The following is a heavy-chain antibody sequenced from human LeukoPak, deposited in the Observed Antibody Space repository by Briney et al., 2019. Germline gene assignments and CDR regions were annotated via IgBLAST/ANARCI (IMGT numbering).Heavy chain of an antibody. Sequence: PGGSLRLSCAAFGFTFSSYWMSWVRQAPGKGLEWVANIKQDGSGRYYVDSVKGRFTISRGNAKNSLYLQMNSLRAEDTAVYYCARGKDYDFWSGYQAGFDYWGQGTLVTVSS. CDR2: IKQDGSGR. D-gene: IGHD3-3*01. CDR3: ARGKDYDFWSGYQAGFDY. CDR1: GFTFSSYW. J-gene: IGHJ4*02. V-gene: IGHV3-7*01.